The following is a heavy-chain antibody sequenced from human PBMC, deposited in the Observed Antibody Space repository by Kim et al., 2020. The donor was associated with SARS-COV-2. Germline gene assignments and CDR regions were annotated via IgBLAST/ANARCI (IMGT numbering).Heavy chain of an antibody. CDR2: IGGSGGST. Sequence: GGSLRLSCAASEFPFSNYVMNWVRQAPGQGLEWVSGIGGSGGSTQYADSVRGRFTISRDNSKNILFLRMNSLRADDTAVYYCAKGSSAGKGDVLTGFYVPYYFDYWGQGTVVTVSS. J-gene: IGHJ4*02. CDR3: AKGSSAGKGDVLTGFYVPYYFDY. CDR1: EFPFSNYV. V-gene: IGHV3-23*01. D-gene: IGHD3-9*01.